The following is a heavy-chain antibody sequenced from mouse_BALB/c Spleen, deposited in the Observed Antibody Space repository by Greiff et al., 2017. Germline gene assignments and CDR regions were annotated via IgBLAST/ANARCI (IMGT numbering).Heavy chain of an antibody. CDR3: AREVRRYFDV. Sequence: EVHLVESGPELVKPGASVKISCKASGYTFTDYNMHWVKQSHGKSLEWIGYIYPYNGGTGYNQKFKSKATLTVDNSSSTAYMELRSLTSEDSAVYYCAREVRRYFDVWGAGTTVTVSS. V-gene: IGHV1S29*02. D-gene: IGHD2-14*01. J-gene: IGHJ1*01. CDR2: IYPYNGGT. CDR1: GYTFTDYN.